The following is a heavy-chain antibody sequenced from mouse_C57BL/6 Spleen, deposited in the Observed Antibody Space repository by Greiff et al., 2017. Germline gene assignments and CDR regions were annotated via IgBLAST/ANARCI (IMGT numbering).Heavy chain of an antibody. Sequence: VQLQQSGPELVKPGASVKISCKASGYTFTDYYMNWVKQSHGKSLEWIGDINPNNGGTSYNQKFKGKATLTVDKSSSTAYMELRSLTSEDSAVYYCARGGGYHYAMDYWGQGTSVTVSS. CDR1: GYTFTDYY. CDR2: INPNNGGT. CDR3: ARGGGYHYAMDY. V-gene: IGHV1-26*01. D-gene: IGHD1-1*02. J-gene: IGHJ4*01.